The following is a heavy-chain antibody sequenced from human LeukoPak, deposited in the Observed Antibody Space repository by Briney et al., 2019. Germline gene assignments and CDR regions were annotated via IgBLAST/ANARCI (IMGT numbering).Heavy chain of an antibody. CDR3: ARVAAQIVSP. V-gene: IGHV1-69*04. CDR1: GGTFSSYA. D-gene: IGHD2/OR15-2a*01. Sequence: SVKVSFKASGGTFSSYAISWVRQAPGQGLEWMGRIIPILGIANYAQKFQGRVTITADKSTSTAYMELSSLRSEDTAVYYCARVAAQIVSPWGQGTLVTVSS. J-gene: IGHJ5*02. CDR2: IIPILGIA.